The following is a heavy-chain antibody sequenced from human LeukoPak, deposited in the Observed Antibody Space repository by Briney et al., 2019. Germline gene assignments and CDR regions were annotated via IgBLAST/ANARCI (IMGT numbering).Heavy chain of an antibody. CDR3: ARQASSSGLYIVYFDY. Sequence: PSETLSLTCTVSGGSISSSSHYWGWIRQPPGKGLEWIGSIYYNGRTYYNPSLKSRVTISVDTSKNQFSLKLSSVTAADTAVYNFARQASSSGLYIVYFDYWGQGNLVTVSS. CDR1: GGSISSSSHY. V-gene: IGHV4-39*01. CDR2: IYYNGRT. J-gene: IGHJ4*02. D-gene: IGHD6-19*01.